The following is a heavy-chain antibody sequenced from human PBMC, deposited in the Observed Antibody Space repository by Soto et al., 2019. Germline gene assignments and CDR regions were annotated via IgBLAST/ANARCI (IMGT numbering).Heavy chain of an antibody. J-gene: IGHJ4*02. CDR3: TSRPSGMTYHAVFDF. CDR1: GLTFSGHW. Sequence: GALRLSCAASGLTFSGHWMTWVRQTPGEGLQWVAAIKPDGSETFYVDSVKGRFTISRDNARNSLFLQMDSLRAEDTAVYYCTSRPSGMTYHAVFDFWGQGTLVTVSS. D-gene: IGHD2-21*02. V-gene: IGHV3-7*03. CDR2: IKPDGSET.